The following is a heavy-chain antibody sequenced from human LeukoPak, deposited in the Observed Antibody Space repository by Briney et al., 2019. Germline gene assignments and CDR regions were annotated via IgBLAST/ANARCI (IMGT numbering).Heavy chain of an antibody. CDR2: INQDGSKE. D-gene: IGHD5-12*01. J-gene: IGHJ4*02. CDR1: GFTFSNYW. CDR3: VRDGGVSGYDLLDY. Sequence: GGSLRLSCAASGFTFSNYWMTWVRQAPGKGLEWVAHINQDGSKEYYMDSVKARFTISRDNAKNPLSLQMNSLRAEDTAVYYCVRDGGVSGYDLLDYWGQGTLVTVSS. V-gene: IGHV3-7*01.